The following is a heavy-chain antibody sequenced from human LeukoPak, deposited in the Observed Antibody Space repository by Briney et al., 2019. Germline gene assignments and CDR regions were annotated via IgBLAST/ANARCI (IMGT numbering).Heavy chain of an antibody. CDR1: GFTFSSYA. D-gene: IGHD1-26*01. V-gene: IGHV3-23*01. CDR2: ISGSGGST. Sequence: PGGSLRLSCAASGFTFSSYAMSWVRQAPGKGLEWVSAISGSGGSTYYADSVKGRFTISRDNAKNSVYLQVNSLRAEDTAVYYCARGGAHGMDVWGQGTTVTVSS. J-gene: IGHJ6*02. CDR3: ARGGAHGMDV.